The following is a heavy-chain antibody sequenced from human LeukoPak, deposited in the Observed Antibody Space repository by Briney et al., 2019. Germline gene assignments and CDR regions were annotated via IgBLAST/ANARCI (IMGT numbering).Heavy chain of an antibody. V-gene: IGHV3-23*01. CDR2: ISGSGGST. J-gene: IGHJ5*02. D-gene: IGHD3-3*01. CDR1: GFTFSSYA. Sequence: GGSLRLSCAASGFTFSSYAMSWVRQAPGKGLEWVSAISGSGGSTYYADSVKGRFTISRDNSKNTLYLQMNSLRGEDTAVYYCAKGYATYYDFWSGYYLNWFDPWGQGTLVTVSS. CDR3: AKGYATYYDFWSGYYLNWFDP.